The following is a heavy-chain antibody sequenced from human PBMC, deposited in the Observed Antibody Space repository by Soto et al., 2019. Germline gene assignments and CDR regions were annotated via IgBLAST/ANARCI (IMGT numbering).Heavy chain of an antibody. CDR1: GYMFVTYG. CDR2: ISAYKGNT. V-gene: IGHV1-18*01. CDR3: ARDLDGSGSYYTDY. J-gene: IGHJ4*02. Sequence: QVQLVQSGAEVKKPGASVKVSCKASGYMFVTYGINWVRQAPGQGLEWMGWISAYKGNTKYAQNLQGRVTMTTDASTSTAYMEMRSLRSDDTAVYYCARDLDGSGSYYTDYWGPGTLVTVSS. D-gene: IGHD3-10*01.